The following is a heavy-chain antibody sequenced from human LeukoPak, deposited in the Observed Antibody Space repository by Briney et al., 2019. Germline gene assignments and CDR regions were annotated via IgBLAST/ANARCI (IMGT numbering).Heavy chain of an antibody. CDR2: FDPEDGET. CDR1: GYTFTSYG. CDR3: ARECYCSGGSCYSQWFDP. D-gene: IGHD2-15*01. J-gene: IGHJ5*02. Sequence: ASVKVSCKASGYTFTSYGISWVRQAPGKGLEWMGGFDPEDGETIYAQKFQGRVTMTRDTSISTAYMELSRLRSDDTAVYYCARECYCSGGSCYSQWFDPWGQGTLVTVSS. V-gene: IGHV1-18*01.